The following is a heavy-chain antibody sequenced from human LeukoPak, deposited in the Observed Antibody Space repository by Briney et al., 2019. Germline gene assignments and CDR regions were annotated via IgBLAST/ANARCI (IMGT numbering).Heavy chain of an antibody. J-gene: IGHJ4*02. V-gene: IGHV4-59*12. CDR1: GGSIRSYY. CDR2: IYYSGST. CDR3: ARGRITMIVVDLFDY. Sequence: PSETLSLTCTVSGGSIRSYYWSWIRQPPGKGLEWIGYIYYSGSTNYNPSLKSRVTISVDTSKNQFSLKLSSVTAADTAVYYCARGRITMIVVDLFDYWGQGTLATVSS. D-gene: IGHD3-22*01.